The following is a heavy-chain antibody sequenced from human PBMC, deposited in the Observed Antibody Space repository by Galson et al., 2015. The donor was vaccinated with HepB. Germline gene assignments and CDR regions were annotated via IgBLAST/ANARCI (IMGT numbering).Heavy chain of an antibody. Sequence: SLRLSCAASGFTFSSHAMHWVRQAPGKGLEWVAVISNDGSIEHYTDSVKGRFTISRDNPKNTLYLQMNSLRAEDTAVYFCARELSLRDYFDYWGQGTLVTVSS. J-gene: IGHJ4*02. CDR2: ISNDGSIE. CDR1: GFTFSSHA. CDR3: ARELSLRDYFDY. D-gene: IGHD3-16*01. V-gene: IGHV3-30-3*01.